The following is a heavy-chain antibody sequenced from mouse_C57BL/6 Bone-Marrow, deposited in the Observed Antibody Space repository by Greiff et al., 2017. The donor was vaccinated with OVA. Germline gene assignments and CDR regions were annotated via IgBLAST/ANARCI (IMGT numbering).Heavy chain of an antibody. Sequence: LVESGAELARPGASVKLSCKASGYTFTSYGISWVKQRTGQGLEWIGEIYPRSGNTYYNEKFKGKATLTADKSSSTAYMELRSLTSEDSAVYFCARGAYYSNSAWFAYWGQGTLVTVSA. CDR3: ARGAYYSNSAWFAY. D-gene: IGHD2-5*01. V-gene: IGHV1-81*01. CDR2: IYPRSGNT. J-gene: IGHJ3*01. CDR1: GYTFTSYG.